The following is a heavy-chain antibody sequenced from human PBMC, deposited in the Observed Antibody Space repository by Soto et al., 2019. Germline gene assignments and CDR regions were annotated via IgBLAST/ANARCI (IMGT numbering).Heavy chain of an antibody. Sequence: QITLKESGPTLVKPTQTLTLTCTFSGFSLSTSGVSVGWIRQPPGKALEGLALIYWDDDKRYSPSLKSRITLTRDTSKNQVVLTMTNMDPVDTATYYCAHCSFESGEPTTSAEDFQHWGQGTLVTVSS. CDR2: IYWDDDK. CDR1: GFSLSTSGVS. D-gene: IGHD3-16*01. CDR3: AHCSFESGEPTTSAEDFQH. J-gene: IGHJ1*01. V-gene: IGHV2-5*02.